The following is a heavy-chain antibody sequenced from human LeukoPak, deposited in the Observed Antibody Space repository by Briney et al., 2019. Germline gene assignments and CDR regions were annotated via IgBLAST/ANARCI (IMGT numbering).Heavy chain of an antibody. CDR3: AREEELELRNNGFDI. D-gene: IGHD1-7*01. Sequence: ASVKVSCKASGYTFTSYYIHWVRQAPGQGLEWMGIINPSGGSTSYAQKFQGRVTMTRDTSTSTVYMELSSLRSEDTAVYYCAREEELELRNNGFDIWGQGTMVTVSS. CDR2: INPSGGST. CDR1: GYTFTSYY. J-gene: IGHJ3*02. V-gene: IGHV1-46*01.